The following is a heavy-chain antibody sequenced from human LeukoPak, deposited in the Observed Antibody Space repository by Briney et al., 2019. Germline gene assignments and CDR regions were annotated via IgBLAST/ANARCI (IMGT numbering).Heavy chain of an antibody. CDR3: ARVGGRIAAAGTDLLGYFDY. Sequence: ASVKVSCKASGGTFSSYAISWVRQAPGQGLEGMGGIIPIFGTANYAQKFQGRVTITTDESTSTAYMELSSLRSEDMAVYYCARVGGRIAAAGTDLLGYFDYWGQGTLVTVSS. D-gene: IGHD6-13*01. CDR2: IIPIFGTA. CDR1: GGTFSSYA. J-gene: IGHJ4*02. V-gene: IGHV1-69*05.